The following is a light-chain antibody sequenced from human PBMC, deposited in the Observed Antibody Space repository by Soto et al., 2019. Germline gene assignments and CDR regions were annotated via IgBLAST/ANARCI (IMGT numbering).Light chain of an antibody. CDR1: QSLSRDY. CDR2: GAS. J-gene: IGKJ2*01. Sequence: EIVLTQSPGTLSLSPGERATLSCRASQSLSRDYLAWYQQIPGQAPRVLIYGASTRATGIPGIFSGSGSGTDFTLTMSRREPEDFAVYYCQQFGNSRYTFGQGTKLEIK. V-gene: IGKV3-20*01. CDR3: QQFGNSRYT.